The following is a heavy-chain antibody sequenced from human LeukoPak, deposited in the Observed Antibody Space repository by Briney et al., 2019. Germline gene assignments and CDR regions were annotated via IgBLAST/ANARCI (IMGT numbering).Heavy chain of an antibody. CDR1: GGTFSSYA. CDR3: ARVTRYCSGGSCYSKWVFDY. Sequence: ASVKVSCKASGGTFSSYAISWVRQAPGQGLEWMGWINTNTGNPTYAQGFTGRFVFSLDTSVSTAYLQISSLKAEDTAVYYCARVTRYCSGGSCYSKWVFDYWGQGTLVTVSS. V-gene: IGHV7-4-1*02. CDR2: INTNTGNP. J-gene: IGHJ4*02. D-gene: IGHD2-15*01.